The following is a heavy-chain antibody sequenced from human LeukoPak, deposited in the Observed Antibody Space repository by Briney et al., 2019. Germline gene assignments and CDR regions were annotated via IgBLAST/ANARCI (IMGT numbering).Heavy chain of an antibody. D-gene: IGHD3-3*01. V-gene: IGHV1-46*01. CDR3: ARGPVLLIFGVVPYYYGMDV. Sequence: ASVKVSCKASGYTFTSYYMHWVRQAPGQGLEWMGIINPSGGSTSYAQKFQGRVTMTRDTSTSTVYMELSSLRSEDTAVYYCARGPVLLIFGVVPYYYGMDVWGQGTTVTVSS. CDR2: INPSGGST. J-gene: IGHJ6*02. CDR1: GYTFTSYY.